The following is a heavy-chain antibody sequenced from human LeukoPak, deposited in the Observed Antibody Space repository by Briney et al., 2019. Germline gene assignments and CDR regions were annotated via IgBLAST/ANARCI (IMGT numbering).Heavy chain of an antibody. CDR2: ISAYNGDT. D-gene: IGHD1-14*01. V-gene: IGHV1-18*01. J-gene: IGHJ4*02. CDR1: HYIFTSNG. Sequence: ASVKVSCKASHYIFTSNGITWLRQAPGQGLEWMGWISAYNGDTNYAQKLQVRVTMTTDTSTGTAYLELRSLRSDDTAVYYCATSDPGGRIFWGQGTLVTVSS. CDR3: ATSDPGGRIF.